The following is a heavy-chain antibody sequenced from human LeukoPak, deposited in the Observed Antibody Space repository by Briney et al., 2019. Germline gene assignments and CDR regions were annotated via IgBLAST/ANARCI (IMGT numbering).Heavy chain of an antibody. CDR1: GGSISSGSYY. CDR3: ARHLGYDFWSGYPNWLDP. Sequence: PSQTLSLTCTVSGGSISSGSYYWSWIRQPAGKGLEWIGRIYTSGSTNYNPSLKSRVTISEDTSKNQFSLKLSSVTAVDTAVYYCARHLGYDFWSGYPNWLDPCGQGTLVTVSS. CDR2: IYTSGST. V-gene: IGHV4-61*02. D-gene: IGHD3-3*01. J-gene: IGHJ5*02.